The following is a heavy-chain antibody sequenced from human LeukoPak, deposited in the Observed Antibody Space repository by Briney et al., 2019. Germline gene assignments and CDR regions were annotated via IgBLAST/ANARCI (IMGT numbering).Heavy chain of an antibody. CDR3: ARDGGYCSGVSCYSDF. CDR1: GGSFSGYY. V-gene: IGHV4-34*01. J-gene: IGHJ4*02. Sequence: PSETLSLTCAVYGGSFSGYYWSWIRQPPGKGLEWLGEINHSGSTNYNPSLKSRVTISVDTSKNQFSLKLSSVTAADTAVYYCARDGGYCSGVSCYSDFWRQGTLVTVSS. CDR2: INHSGST. D-gene: IGHD2-15*01.